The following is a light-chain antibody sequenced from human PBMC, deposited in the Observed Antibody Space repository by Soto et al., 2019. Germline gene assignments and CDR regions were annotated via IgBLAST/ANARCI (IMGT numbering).Light chain of an antibody. V-gene: IGKV1-5*01. Sequence: DVQMTQSPSTLSASIGDRVSITCRASQTISTWLAWYQHKPGKAPDLLIYDASNLESGVPSRFSGSGSGTEFTLPLIGLQPADFATYYCQQYYIYPLTFGGGTKVEIK. CDR3: QQYYIYPLT. CDR1: QTISTW. J-gene: IGKJ4*01. CDR2: DAS.